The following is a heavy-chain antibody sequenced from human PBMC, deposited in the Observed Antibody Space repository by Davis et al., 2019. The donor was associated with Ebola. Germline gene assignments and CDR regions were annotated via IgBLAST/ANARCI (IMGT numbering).Heavy chain of an antibody. V-gene: IGHV3-11*01. CDR3: ARDTRYSSGWAFDY. CDR2: ISSSGVTV. Sequence: GESLKISCAASGFAFSDYYMTWIRQAPGKGLEWISYISSSGVTVYYADSVRGRFTISRDNAKNSLYLQMNSLRAEDTAVYYCARDTRYSSGWAFDYWGQGTLVTVSS. CDR1: GFAFSDYY. J-gene: IGHJ4*02. D-gene: IGHD6-19*01.